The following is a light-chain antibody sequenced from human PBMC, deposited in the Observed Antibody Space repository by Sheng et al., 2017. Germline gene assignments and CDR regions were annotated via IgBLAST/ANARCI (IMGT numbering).Light chain of an antibody. CDR1: QGISSY. Sequence: AIRMTQSPSSFSASTGDRVTITCRASQGISSYLAWYQQKPGKAPKLLIYAASTLQSGVPSRFSGSGSGTDFTLTISSLQPEDFATYYCQQYKDYPRTFGQGTKVEIK. J-gene: IGKJ1*01. CDR2: AAS. CDR3: QQYKDYPRT. V-gene: IGKV1-8*01.